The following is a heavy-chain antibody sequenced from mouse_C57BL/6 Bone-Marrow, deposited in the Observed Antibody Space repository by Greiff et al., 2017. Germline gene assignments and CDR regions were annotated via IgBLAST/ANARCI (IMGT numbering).Heavy chain of an antibody. J-gene: IGHJ4*01. Sequence: QVQLQQSGAELVKPGASVKMSCKASGYTFTTYPIEWMKQNHGKSLEWIGNFHPYNDDTKYNEKFKGKATLTVEKSSSTVYLELSSLTTEDTAVYYCTPLLRSVLYAMDYWGQGTSVTVSS. D-gene: IGHD1-1*01. CDR1: GYTFTTYP. CDR3: TPLLRSVLYAMDY. CDR2: FHPYNDDT. V-gene: IGHV1-47*01.